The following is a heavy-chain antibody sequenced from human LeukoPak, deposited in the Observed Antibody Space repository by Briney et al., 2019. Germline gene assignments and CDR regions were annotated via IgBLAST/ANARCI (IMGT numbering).Heavy chain of an antibody. CDR3: AKAYFALWDPYYMDV. V-gene: IGHV3-30-3*01. CDR2: ISYDGSNK. J-gene: IGHJ6*03. D-gene: IGHD1-26*01. Sequence: GGSLRLSCAASGFTFSSYAMHWVRQAPGKGLEWVAVISYDGSNKYYADSVKGRFTISRDNSKNTLYLQMNSLRAEDTAVYYCAKAYFALWDPYYMDVWGKGTTVTVSS. CDR1: GFTFSSYA.